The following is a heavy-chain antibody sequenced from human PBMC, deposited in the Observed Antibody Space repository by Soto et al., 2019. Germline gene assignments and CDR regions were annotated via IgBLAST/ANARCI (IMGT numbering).Heavy chain of an antibody. CDR2: ISTSGTT. CDR3: AREAGPDRWFDP. J-gene: IGHJ5*02. CDR1: GASISSYF. Sequence: QVQLQESGPGLVEPSETLSLTCTVSGASISSYFWTWIRQPAGKGLDWIGRISTSGTTNYNPSLTSRVTMSVDPSKNHFSQNLSSVTAADTAVYYCAREAGPDRWFDPWGQGTLVTVSS. D-gene: IGHD6-19*01. V-gene: IGHV4-4*07.